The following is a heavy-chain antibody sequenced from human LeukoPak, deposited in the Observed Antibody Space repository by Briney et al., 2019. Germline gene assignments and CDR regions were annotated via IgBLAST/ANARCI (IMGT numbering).Heavy chain of an antibody. CDR3: ARGGPGGWYFPWVGGWFDP. V-gene: IGHV4-34*01. CDR1: GGSFSGYY. Sequence: SETLSLTCAVYGGSFSGYYWSWIRQPPGKGLEWIGEINHSGSTNYNPSLKSRVTISVDTSKNQFSLKLSSVTAADTAEYYCARGGPGGWYFPWVGGWFDPWGQGTLVTVSS. CDR2: INHSGST. D-gene: IGHD6-19*01. J-gene: IGHJ5*02.